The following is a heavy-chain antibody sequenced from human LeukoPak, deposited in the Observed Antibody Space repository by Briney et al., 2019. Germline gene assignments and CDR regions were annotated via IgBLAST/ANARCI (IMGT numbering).Heavy chain of an antibody. D-gene: IGHD2-2*01. V-gene: IGHV4-59*01. J-gene: IGHJ5*01. CDR3: ARETGYWSNTSCPNWFDP. CDR2: IYYSGST. Sequence: SETLSLTCTVSGGSISSYYWSWIRQPPGKGLEWIGYIYYSGSTNYNPSLKSPVTISVDTSKNQFSLKLSSVTAADTAVYYCARETGYWSNTSCPNWFDPRGQGTLVTVSS. CDR1: GGSISSYY.